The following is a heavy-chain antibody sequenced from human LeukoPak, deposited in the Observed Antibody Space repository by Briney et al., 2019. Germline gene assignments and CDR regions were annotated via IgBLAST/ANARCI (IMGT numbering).Heavy chain of an antibody. Sequence: GASVRVSCKASGYTFTSYDINWVRQATGQGLEWMGWTSPNSGNTGYAQKFQGRVTMTRNTSISTAYMELSSLRSEDTAVYYCARHIAAAGNNWFDPWGQGTLVTVSS. CDR2: TSPNSGNT. CDR3: ARHIAAAGNNWFDP. D-gene: IGHD6-13*01. J-gene: IGHJ5*02. CDR1: GYTFTSYD. V-gene: IGHV1-8*01.